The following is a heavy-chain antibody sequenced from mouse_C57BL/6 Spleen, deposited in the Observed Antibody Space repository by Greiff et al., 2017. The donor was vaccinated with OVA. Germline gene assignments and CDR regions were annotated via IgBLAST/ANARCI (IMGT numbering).Heavy chain of an antibody. CDR2: INPNNGGT. CDR3: APNLEGYAMDY. Sequence: EVQLQQSGPELVKPGASVKISCKASGYTFTDYYMNWVKQSHGKSLEWIGDINPNNGGTSYNQKFKGKATLTVDKSSSTAYMELRSLTSEDSAVYYCAPNLEGYAMDYWGQGTSVTVSS. J-gene: IGHJ4*01. CDR1: GYTFTDYY. V-gene: IGHV1-26*01.